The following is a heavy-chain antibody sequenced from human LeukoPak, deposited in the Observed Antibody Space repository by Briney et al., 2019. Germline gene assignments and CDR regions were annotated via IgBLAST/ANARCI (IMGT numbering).Heavy chain of an antibody. CDR3: ARGLPYYYDSSGYYYVLSQYYFDY. CDR2: ISAYNGNT. Sequence: ASVKVSCKASGYTFTSYGISWVRQAPGQGLEWMGWISAYNGNTNYAQKLQGRVTMTTDTSTSTAYMELRSLRSDDTAVYYCARGLPYYYDSSGYYYVLSQYYFDYWGQGTLVTVSS. D-gene: IGHD3-22*01. J-gene: IGHJ4*02. CDR1: GYTFTSYG. V-gene: IGHV1-18*01.